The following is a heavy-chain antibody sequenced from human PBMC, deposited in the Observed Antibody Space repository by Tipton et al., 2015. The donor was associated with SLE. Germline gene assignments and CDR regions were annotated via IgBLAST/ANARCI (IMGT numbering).Heavy chain of an antibody. J-gene: IGHJ4*02. D-gene: IGHD3-9*01. CDR2: ISPAGDT. V-gene: IGHV3-13*01. CDR3: ARVDWGKIDF. Sequence: SLRLSCAASGFTFSSYDMHWVRQATGKGLEWVSAISPAGDTYYPGSVRGRFTISRENAKNSMYLQMNRLRGEDTAVYYCARVDWGKIDFWGQGTLVIVSS. CDR1: GFTFSSYD.